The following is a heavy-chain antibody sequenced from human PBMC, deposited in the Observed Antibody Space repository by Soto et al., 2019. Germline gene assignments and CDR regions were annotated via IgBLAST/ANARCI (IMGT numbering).Heavy chain of an antibody. CDR2: ISPNSGAT. J-gene: IGHJ4*02. D-gene: IGHD3-22*01. CDR3: ASLDSSGYLRPDY. V-gene: IGHV1-2*02. Sequence: GASVKVSCKASGYTFTAYYMHWVRQAPGQGLEWMGWISPNSGATKYAQKFQGRVTMTTDTSITTAYMELSSLRSDDTAVYYCASLDSSGYLRPDYWGQGNLVTVSS. CDR1: GYTFTAYY.